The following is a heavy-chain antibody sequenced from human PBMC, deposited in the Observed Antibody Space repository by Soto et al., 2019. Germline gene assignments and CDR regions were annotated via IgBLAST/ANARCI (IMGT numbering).Heavy chain of an antibody. D-gene: IGHD6-6*01. CDR3: ANFEYSSSSDWFDP. CDR2: ISYDGGNK. J-gene: IGHJ5*02. Sequence: GGSLRLSCAASGFTFSSYAMHWVRQAPGKGLEWVAVISYDGGNKYYADSVKGRFTISRDNSKNTLYLQMNSLRAEDTAVYYCANFEYSSSSDWFDPWGQGTLVTVSS. V-gene: IGHV3-30-3*01. CDR1: GFTFSSYA.